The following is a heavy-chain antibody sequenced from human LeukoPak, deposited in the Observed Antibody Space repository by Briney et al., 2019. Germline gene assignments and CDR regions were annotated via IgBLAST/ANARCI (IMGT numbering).Heavy chain of an antibody. CDR2: ISWNSGNT. V-gene: IGHV3-9*01. D-gene: IGHD6-6*01. CDR1: RFTFDGYA. Sequence: GGSLRLSCAASRFTFDGYAMHWVRQAPGKGLEWVSSISWNSGNTDYAAFVKGRFTISRDNAKKSLHLQMNSLRVEDTALYYCAKSGTYSSSSGYIDSWGQGTLVTVSS. CDR3: AKSGTYSSSSGYIDS. J-gene: IGHJ4*02.